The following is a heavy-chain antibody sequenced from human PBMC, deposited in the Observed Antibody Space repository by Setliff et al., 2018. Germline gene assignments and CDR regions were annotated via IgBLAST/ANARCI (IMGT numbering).Heavy chain of an antibody. V-gene: IGHV1-2*02. Sequence: ASVKVSCKASGYTFGAHYIHWVRQAPGQGFEWMGWINPNSGRTKYAVKFQGRVTMTRDTSISTAYMELSSLRSDDTAVYYCARFSGHNYGSFDSWGQGTLVTVSS. CDR2: INPNSGRT. J-gene: IGHJ4*02. CDR1: GYTFGAHY. D-gene: IGHD5-18*01. CDR3: ARFSGHNYGSFDS.